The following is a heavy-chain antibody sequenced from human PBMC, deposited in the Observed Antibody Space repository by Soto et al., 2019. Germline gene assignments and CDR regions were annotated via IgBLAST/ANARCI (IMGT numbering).Heavy chain of an antibody. CDR1: SGSISSSNW. Sequence: SETLSLTCAVSSGSISSSNWWSWVRQPPGKGLEWIGEIYHSGSTNYNPSLKSRFTISVDKSKNQFSLKLSSVTAADTAVYYCARTIFGESPYYYYYYYMDVWGKGTTVTVSS. CDR3: ARTIFGESPYYYYYYYMDV. D-gene: IGHD3-10*01. V-gene: IGHV4-4*02. CDR2: IYHSGST. J-gene: IGHJ6*03.